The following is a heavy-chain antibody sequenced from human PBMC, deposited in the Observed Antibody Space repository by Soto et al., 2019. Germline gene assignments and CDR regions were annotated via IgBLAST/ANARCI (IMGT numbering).Heavy chain of an antibody. J-gene: IGHJ4*02. Sequence: QVQLQETGPGLVKPSGTLSLSCAVSGGSISSSHWWTWVRQPPGKGLEWIGEIYHSGSTNYNPSLKSRVTISVDTSRNQFSLNLSSVTAADTAVYYCASSGGGEDYWGQGILVTVSS. CDR3: ASSGGGEDY. V-gene: IGHV4-4*02. CDR2: IYHSGST. CDR1: GGSISSSHW. D-gene: IGHD3-16*01.